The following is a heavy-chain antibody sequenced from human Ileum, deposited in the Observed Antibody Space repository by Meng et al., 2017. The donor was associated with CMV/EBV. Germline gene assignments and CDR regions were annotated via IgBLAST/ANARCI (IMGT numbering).Heavy chain of an antibody. CDR1: GYTFTSYY. D-gene: IGHD2-2*01. V-gene: IGHV1-46*01. CDR2: INPSGGST. CDR3: ARTFYCRSTSCPNWFDP. Sequence: ASVKVSCTASGYTFTSYYMHWLRQAPGQGLEWMGIINPSGGSTSYAQKLQGRVTMTRDTSTSTVYMELSSLRSEDTAVYYCARTFYCRSTSCPNWFDPWGQGTLVTVSS. J-gene: IGHJ5*02.